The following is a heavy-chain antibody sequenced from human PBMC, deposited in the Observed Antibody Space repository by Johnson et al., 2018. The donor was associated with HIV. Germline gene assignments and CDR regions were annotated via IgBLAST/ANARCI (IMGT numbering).Heavy chain of an antibody. CDR2: ISYDGSNK. CDR1: GFTFSSYA. J-gene: IGHJ3*02. D-gene: IGHD6-13*01. CDR3: GRDMSSRWGMGDACDI. Sequence: QVQLVESGGGVVQPGGSLRLSCAASGFTFSSYALHWVRQAPGKGLEWVAVISYDGSNKYYADSVKGRLTISRDNSKNTLYLQMSSLRAEDTAMYYCGRDMSSRWGMGDACDIWGQGTMVTVSS. V-gene: IGHV3-30-3*01.